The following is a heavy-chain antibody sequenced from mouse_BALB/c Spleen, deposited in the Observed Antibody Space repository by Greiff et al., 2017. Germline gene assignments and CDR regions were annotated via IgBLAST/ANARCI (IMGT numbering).Heavy chain of an antibody. CDR1: GFSLTGYG. V-gene: IGHV2-6-7*01. CDR3: ARVYYYGSSYGFAY. J-gene: IGHJ3*01. Sequence: VQLVESGPGLVAPSQSLSITCTVSGFSLTGYGVNWVRQPPGKGLEWLGMIWGDGSTDYNSALKSRLSISKDNSKSQVFLKMNSLQTDDTARYYCARVYYYGSSYGFAYWGQGTLVTVSA. CDR2: IWGDGST. D-gene: IGHD1-1*01.